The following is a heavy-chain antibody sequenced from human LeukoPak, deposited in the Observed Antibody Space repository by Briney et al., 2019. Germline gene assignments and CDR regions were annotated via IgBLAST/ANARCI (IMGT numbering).Heavy chain of an antibody. CDR2: IIPILGIA. D-gene: IGHD3-22*01. Sequence: SVKVSCKASGGTFSSYAISWVRQAPGQGLEWMGRIIPILGIANYAQKFQGRVSITADKSTSTASMELSSLRSEDTAVYYCARDRGSYYYDSSGYYSDAFDIWGQGTMATVSS. CDR1: GGTFSSYA. CDR3: ARDRGSYYYDSSGYYSDAFDI. J-gene: IGHJ3*02. V-gene: IGHV1-69*04.